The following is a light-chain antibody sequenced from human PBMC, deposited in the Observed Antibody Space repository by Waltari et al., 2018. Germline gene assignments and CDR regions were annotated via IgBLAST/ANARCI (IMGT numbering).Light chain of an antibody. V-gene: IGKV3-20*01. J-gene: IGKJ2*01. CDR2: GAS. Sequence: IVLTHSPGTLSLSPGERATLPCRASQSVSGNNLAWYQQKPAQAPRLLIHGASSRATGIPDRFSGSGSGTDFTLTISRLEPEDFAVYYCQQYGRSWNTFGQGTKLEIK. CDR3: QQYGRSWNT. CDR1: QSVSGNN.